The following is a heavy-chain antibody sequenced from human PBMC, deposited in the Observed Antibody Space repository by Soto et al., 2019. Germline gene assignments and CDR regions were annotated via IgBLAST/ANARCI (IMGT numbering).Heavy chain of an antibody. V-gene: IGHV4-59*01. CDR1: GGSISSYY. Sequence: SETLSLTCTVSGGSISSYYWSWIRQPPGKGLEWIGYIYYSGSTNYNPSLKSRVTISVDTSKNQFSLKLSSATAADTAVYYCARDYYGSGSTPDEDYYYGMDVWGQGATVTVSS. CDR2: IYYSGST. D-gene: IGHD3-10*01. J-gene: IGHJ6*02. CDR3: ARDYYGSGSTPDEDYYYGMDV.